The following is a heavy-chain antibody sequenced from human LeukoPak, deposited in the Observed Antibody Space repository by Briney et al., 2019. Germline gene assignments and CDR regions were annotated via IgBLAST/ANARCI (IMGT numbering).Heavy chain of an antibody. V-gene: IGHV4-59*01. Sequence: SETLSLTCKVSGGSISSYYWSWIRQPPGKRLEWIGYIYDSGNTNYNPSLKSRVTISLDTSKNQFSLKVRSVTAADTAVYYCARYTSMVAFHAHGFDIWGQGTMVTVSS. J-gene: IGHJ3*02. CDR3: ARYTSMVAFHAHGFDI. CDR2: IYDSGNT. CDR1: GGSISSYY. D-gene: IGHD5-18*01.